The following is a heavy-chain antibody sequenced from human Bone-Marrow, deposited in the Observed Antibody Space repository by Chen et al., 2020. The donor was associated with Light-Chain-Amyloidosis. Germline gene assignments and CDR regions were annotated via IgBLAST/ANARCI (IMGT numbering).Heavy chain of an antibody. V-gene: IGHV1-46*01. D-gene: IGHD4-17*01. CDR2: INPISGSA. CDR1: GSIFTKYY. CDR3: ARMMTTVTTTDY. Sequence: QVQLVQSGAEVKKPGASVKISCKASGSIFTKYYMHWVRQAPGEGFEWMGIINPISGSASYAEKFEGRVTMTRDTSTSTFYMELSSLKSEDTAVYYCARMMTTVTTTDYWGQGALVTVSS. J-gene: IGHJ4*02.